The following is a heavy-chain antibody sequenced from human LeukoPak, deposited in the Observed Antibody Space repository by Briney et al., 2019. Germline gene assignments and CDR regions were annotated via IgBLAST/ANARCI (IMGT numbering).Heavy chain of an antibody. CDR3: ARGEDGTGDYRPTYFDS. V-gene: IGHV4-34*01. D-gene: IGHD4-17*01. Sequence: PSETLSLTCAVYGGSFSDYFWNWIRQPPGKGLEWIGEINHGGGTRYNPSLKSRATISVDTSKKQFSLNLTSVTAADTAVYYCARGEDGTGDYRPTYFDSWGQGTLITVSS. CDR2: INHGGGT. J-gene: IGHJ4*02. CDR1: GGSFSDYF.